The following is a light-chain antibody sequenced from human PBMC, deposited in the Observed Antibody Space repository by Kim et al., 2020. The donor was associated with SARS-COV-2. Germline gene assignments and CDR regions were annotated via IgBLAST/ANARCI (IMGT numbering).Light chain of an antibody. CDR1: NIGSKS. V-gene: IGLV3-21*04. CDR3: QVWYSSSDHNWV. J-gene: IGLJ7*02. CDR2: YDS. Sequence: SYELTQPPSVSVAPGKTARITCGGNNIGSKSVHWYQQKPGQAPVLVIYYDSDRPSGIPERFSGSNSGNTATLTISRVEAGDEADYYCQVWYSSSDHNWVLGGGTQLTAL.